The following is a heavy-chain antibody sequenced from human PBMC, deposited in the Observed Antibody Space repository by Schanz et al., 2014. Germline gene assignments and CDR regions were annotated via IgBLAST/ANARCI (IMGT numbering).Heavy chain of an antibody. CDR3: ARAGYDADNWFDP. CDR2: IGNDGVTI. CDR1: GFTFSSYD. V-gene: IGHV3-33*01. Sequence: QVQLVESGGGVVQPGRSLRLSCVASGFTFSSYDVFWVRQAPGKGLEWVSDIGNDGVTIYYADSVKGRFTISRDNSKNSLFLQMTSLRAEDSAVYYCARAGYDADNWFDPWGQGTLVTVSS. D-gene: IGHD2-2*01. J-gene: IGHJ5*02.